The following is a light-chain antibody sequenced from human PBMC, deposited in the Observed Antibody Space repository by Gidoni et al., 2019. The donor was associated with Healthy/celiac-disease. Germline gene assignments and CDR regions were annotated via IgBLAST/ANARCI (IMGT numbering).Light chain of an antibody. Sequence: EIVLTQSPGTLSLSPGERATLSCRASQSVSSSYLAWYQQKPGQAPRLLIYGASSRATGIPDRFSGSVSGTDFPLTISRLEPEDFAVYYCQQYGSSPPYTFGQXTKLEIK. CDR1: QSVSSSY. CDR2: GAS. V-gene: IGKV3-20*01. CDR3: QQYGSSPPYT. J-gene: IGKJ2*01.